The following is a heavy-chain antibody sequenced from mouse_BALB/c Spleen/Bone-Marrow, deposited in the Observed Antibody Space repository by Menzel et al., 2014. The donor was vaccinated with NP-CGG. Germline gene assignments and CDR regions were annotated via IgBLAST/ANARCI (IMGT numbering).Heavy chain of an antibody. J-gene: IGHJ2*01. CDR1: GFTFTDYY. Sequence: EVHLVESGGGLAQPGGSLRLSCATSGFTFTDYYMSWVRQPPGKALEWLGFIRNKANGYTTEYSASVKGRFTISRDNSQSILYLQMNTLRDEDSATYYCARDMGLLRFDYWGQGTTLTVSS. CDR2: IRNKANGYTT. V-gene: IGHV7-3*02. D-gene: IGHD1-1*01. CDR3: ARDMGLLRFDY.